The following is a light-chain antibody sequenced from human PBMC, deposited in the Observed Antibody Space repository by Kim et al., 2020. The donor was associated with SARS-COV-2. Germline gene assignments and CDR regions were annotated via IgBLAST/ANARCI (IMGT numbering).Light chain of an antibody. CDR1: QGVGSYY. V-gene: IGKV3-20*01. CDR3: QQYSSSLYT. Sequence: LSPGEIADVSCMGCQGVGSYYVAWYQQKPCQAPRLISYGASSRSTGIPDRFSGSGSGTYFTLTISRLEPEDFAVYYCQQYSSSLYTFGQGNKLDI. CDR2: GAS. J-gene: IGKJ2*01.